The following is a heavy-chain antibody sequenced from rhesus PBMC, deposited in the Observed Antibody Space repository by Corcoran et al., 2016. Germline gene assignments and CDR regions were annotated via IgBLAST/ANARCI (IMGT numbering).Heavy chain of an antibody. D-gene: IGHD4-4*01. Sequence: QVTLKESGPALVKPTQTLTLTCTFSGFSLSTSGMCVGWIRQPPGKALEWLAVIYWDDDKYYSTSLKSRLTISKDTSKNQVALTMTNMDPVDTATYYCARLYGSSGYFDYWGQGVLVTVSS. CDR1: GFSLSTSGMC. J-gene: IGHJ4*01. CDR2: IYWDDDK. V-gene: IGHV2S1*01. CDR3: ARLYGSSGYFDY.